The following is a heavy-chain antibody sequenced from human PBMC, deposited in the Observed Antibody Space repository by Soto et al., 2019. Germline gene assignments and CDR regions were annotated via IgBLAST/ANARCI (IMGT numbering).Heavy chain of an antibody. V-gene: IGHV4-39*01. D-gene: IGHD6-19*01. CDR1: GGSISSSSYY. CDR3: ARRSSGWYYFDY. Sequence: SETLSLTCTVSGGSISSSSYYWGWIRQPPGKGLEWIGGIYYSGSTYYNPSLKSRFTISVDTSKNQFSLKLSSVTAADTAVYYCARRSSGWYYFDYWGQGTLVTVSS. J-gene: IGHJ4*02. CDR2: IYYSGST.